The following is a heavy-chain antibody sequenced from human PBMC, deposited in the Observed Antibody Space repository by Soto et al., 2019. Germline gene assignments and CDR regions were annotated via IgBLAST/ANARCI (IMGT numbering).Heavy chain of an antibody. D-gene: IGHD6-13*01. V-gene: IGHV3-13*05. CDR2: IGTAGDP. CDR3: ARGGASIAAAGPRRGYFDL. CDR1: GVTVNSYD. J-gene: IGHJ2*01. Sequence: AAAGVTVNSYDMHRVRKATRKGLEWVSAIGTAGDPYYPGSVKGRFTISRENAKSSLYLQMNSLRAGDTAVYYCARGGASIAAAGPRRGYFDLRGRGPLLTVSS.